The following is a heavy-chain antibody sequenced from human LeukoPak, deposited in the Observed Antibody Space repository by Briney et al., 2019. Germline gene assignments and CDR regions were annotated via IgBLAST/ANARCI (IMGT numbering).Heavy chain of an antibody. Sequence: QPGGSLRLSCAASGFTFSSYGMHWVRQAPGKGLEWVAFIRYDGSKKYFADSVKGRFTIARDNSKNTLYLQMNSLRAEDTAVYYCARDLPDILTGYYEDNWFDPWGQGTLVTVSS. V-gene: IGHV3-30*02. CDR1: GFTFSSYG. D-gene: IGHD3-9*01. CDR3: ARDLPDILTGYYEDNWFDP. CDR2: IRYDGSKK. J-gene: IGHJ5*02.